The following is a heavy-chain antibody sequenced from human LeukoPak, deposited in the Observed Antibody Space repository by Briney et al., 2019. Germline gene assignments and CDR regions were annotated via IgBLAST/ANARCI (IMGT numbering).Heavy chain of an antibody. Sequence: SETLSLTCTVSGGSISSYYWSWIRQPPGKGLEWIGYIYYSGSTNYNPSLKSRVTISVDTSKNQFSLKLSSVTAADTAVYYCARESIVVVPAAAYAFDIWGQGTMVTVSS. CDR1: GGSISSYY. CDR3: ARESIVVVPAAAYAFDI. CDR2: IYYSGST. D-gene: IGHD2-2*01. V-gene: IGHV4-59*01. J-gene: IGHJ3*02.